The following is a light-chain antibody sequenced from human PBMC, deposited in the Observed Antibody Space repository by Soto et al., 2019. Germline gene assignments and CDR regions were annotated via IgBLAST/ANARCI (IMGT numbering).Light chain of an antibody. CDR2: EAS. CDR1: ISDVGSYDL. J-gene: IGLJ1*01. Sequence: QSALTQPASVSGSPGQSITISCTGTISDVGSYDLVSWYQQHPGKAPKLMIYEASKGPSGVSNRFFGSKSGNTASLAIAGLHAEDEADYYCSSYTTSSNYVFGTGTKLTVL. V-gene: IGLV2-14*02. CDR3: SSYTTSSNYV.